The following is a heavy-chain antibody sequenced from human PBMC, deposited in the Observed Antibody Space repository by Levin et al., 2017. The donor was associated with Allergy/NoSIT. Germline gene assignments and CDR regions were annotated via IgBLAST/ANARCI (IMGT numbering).Heavy chain of an antibody. J-gene: IGHJ4*02. V-gene: IGHV3-33*01. CDR3: ARGRHIVVVTALDY. CDR2: IWYDGSNK. CDR1: GFTFSSYG. D-gene: IGHD2-21*02. Sequence: SLKISCAASGFTFSSYGMHWVRQAPGKGLEWVAVIWYDGSNKYYADSVKGRFTISRDNSKNTLYLQMNGLRAEDTAVYYCARGRHIVVVTALDYWGQGTLVTVSS.